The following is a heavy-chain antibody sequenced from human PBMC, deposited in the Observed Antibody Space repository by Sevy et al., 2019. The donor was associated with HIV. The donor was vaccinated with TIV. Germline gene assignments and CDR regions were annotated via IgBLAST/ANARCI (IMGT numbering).Heavy chain of an antibody. D-gene: IGHD3-16*02. J-gene: IGHJ4*02. Sequence: SETLSLTCAVYGGSFSGYYWSWIRQPPGKGLEWIGEINHSGSTNYNPSLKSRVTISVDTSKNQFSLKLSSVTAADTAVYYCARVGLGGNIGSSTYYFDYWGQGTLVTVSS. CDR3: ARVGLGGNIGSSTYYFDY. CDR2: INHSGST. CDR1: GGSFSGYY. V-gene: IGHV4-34*01.